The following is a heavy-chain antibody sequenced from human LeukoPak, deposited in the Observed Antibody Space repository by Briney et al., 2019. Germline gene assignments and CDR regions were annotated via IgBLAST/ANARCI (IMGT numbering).Heavy chain of an antibody. J-gene: IGHJ6*02. CDR1: GGSISSYY. D-gene: IGHD3-3*01. V-gene: IGHV4-59*01. CDR3: ARERHSDFSFGMDV. CDR2: IYYSGST. Sequence: SETLSLTCTVSGGSISSYYWSWIRQPPGEGLEWIGYIYYSGSTNYNPSLKSRVTISVDTSKNQFSLKLSSVTAADTAVYYCARERHSDFSFGMDVWGQGTTVTVSS.